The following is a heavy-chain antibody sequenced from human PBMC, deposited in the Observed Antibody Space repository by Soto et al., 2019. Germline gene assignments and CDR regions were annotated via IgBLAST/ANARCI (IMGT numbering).Heavy chain of an antibody. Sequence: SQTLSLTCAISGDSVSSNSAAWNWIRQSPSRGLEWLGRTYYRSKWYNDYAVSVKSRITINPDTSKNQFSLQLNSVTPEDTAVYYCASTYSRSWYVGNLSLGFDYWGKGTLVNGSS. D-gene: IGHD6-13*01. CDR1: GDSVSSNSAA. J-gene: IGHJ4*02. CDR2: TYYRSKWYN. V-gene: IGHV6-1*01. CDR3: ASTYSRSWYVGNLSLGFDY.